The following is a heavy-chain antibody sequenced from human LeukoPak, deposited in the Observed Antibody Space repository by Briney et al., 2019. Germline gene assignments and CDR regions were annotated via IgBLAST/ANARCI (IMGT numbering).Heavy chain of an antibody. V-gene: IGHV3-48*04. Sequence: GGSPRLSCAASGFTFSSYAMKWVRQAPGKGLEWVSYISSSSGTIYYADSVKGRFTISRDNAKNSLYLQMNSLRAEDTAVYYCARYYGSGAFDIWGQGTMVTVSS. CDR3: ARYYGSGAFDI. CDR2: ISSSSGTI. D-gene: IGHD3-10*01. J-gene: IGHJ3*02. CDR1: GFTFSSYA.